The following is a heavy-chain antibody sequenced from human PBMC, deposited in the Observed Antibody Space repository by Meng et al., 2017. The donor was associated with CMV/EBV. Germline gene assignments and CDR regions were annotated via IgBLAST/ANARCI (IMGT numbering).Heavy chain of an antibody. J-gene: IGHJ5*02. CDR1: CFTFSSYA. D-gene: IGHD1-7*01. CDR3: ARDGDWNYEGWFDP. V-gene: IGHV3-30-3*01. CDR2: ISYDGSNK. Sequence: SCFTFSSYAMHCVRQAPGQGLEWVAVISYDGSNKYYADSVKGRFTISRDNSKNTLYLQMNSLRAEDTAVYYCARDGDWNYEGWFDPWGQGTLVTVSS.